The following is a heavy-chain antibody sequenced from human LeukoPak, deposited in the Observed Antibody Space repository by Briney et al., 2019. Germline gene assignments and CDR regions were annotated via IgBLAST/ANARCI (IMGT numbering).Heavy chain of an antibody. V-gene: IGHV3-48*01. CDR1: GFTLSNYG. Sequence: PGGSLRLSCAASGFTLSNYGMNWVRQAPGKGLEWVSYISSRSSAINYADSVKGRFTISRDNGKNSLYLQMNSLRVEDTAVYYCARGGAARPDYWGQGTLVTVSS. D-gene: IGHD6-6*01. J-gene: IGHJ4*02. CDR3: ARGGAARPDY. CDR2: ISSRSSAI.